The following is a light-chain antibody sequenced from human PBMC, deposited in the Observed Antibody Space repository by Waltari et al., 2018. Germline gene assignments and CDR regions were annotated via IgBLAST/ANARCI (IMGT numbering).Light chain of an antibody. CDR1: QSISSW. J-gene: IGKJ5*01. CDR2: KAS. Sequence: DIQMTQSPSTLSASVGDRVTIPCRASQSISSWLAWYPQKPGKAPKLLIYKASSLESGVPSRVSGSGSGTEFTLTISSLQPDDFATYYCQQYNSYLITFGQGTRLEIK. V-gene: IGKV1-5*03. CDR3: QQYNSYLIT.